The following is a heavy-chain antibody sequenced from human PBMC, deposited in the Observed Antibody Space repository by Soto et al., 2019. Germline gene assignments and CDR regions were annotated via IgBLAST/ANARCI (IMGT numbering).Heavy chain of an antibody. CDR3: ARGGGMILPGQA. D-gene: IGHD3-16*01. Sequence: PSETLSLTCAVYGGSFSGYYWSWIRQPPGKGLEWIGEINHSGSTNYNPSLKSRVTISVDTSKNQFSLKLSSVTAADTAVYYCARGGGMILPGQAWGQGTLATVYS. CDR1: GGSFSGYY. V-gene: IGHV4-34*01. J-gene: IGHJ4*02. CDR2: INHSGST.